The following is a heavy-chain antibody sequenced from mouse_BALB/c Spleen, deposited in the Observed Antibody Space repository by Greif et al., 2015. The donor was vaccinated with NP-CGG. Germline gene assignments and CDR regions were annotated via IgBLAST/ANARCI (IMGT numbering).Heavy chain of an antibody. D-gene: IGHD2-4*01. CDR1: GYTFTSYW. CDR2: IDPSDSYT. Sequence: QVQLQQSGAELVKPGASVKLSCKASGYTFTSYWMHWVKQRPGQGLEWIGEIDPSDSYTNYNQKFKGKATLTVDKSSSTAYMQLSSLTSEDSAVYYCARGKDYDYDWYFDVWGAGTTVTVSS. CDR3: ARGKDYDYDWYFDV. V-gene: IGHV1-69*02. J-gene: IGHJ1*01.